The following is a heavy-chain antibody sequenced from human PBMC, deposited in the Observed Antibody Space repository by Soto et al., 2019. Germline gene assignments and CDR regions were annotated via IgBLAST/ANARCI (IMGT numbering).Heavy chain of an antibody. CDR2: IIPIFGTA. J-gene: IGHJ6*02. Sequence: VQLVQSGAEVKKPGSSVKVSCQASGGTFSSYAINWVRQAPGQGLEWMGGIIPIFGTANYAQKFQGRVTITADESTSTAYMELSSLRSEDTAVYYCARGSGGSSYYYYGMDVWGQGTTVTVSS. CDR3: ARGSGGSSYYYYGMDV. V-gene: IGHV1-69*12. CDR1: GGTFSSYA. D-gene: IGHD2-15*01.